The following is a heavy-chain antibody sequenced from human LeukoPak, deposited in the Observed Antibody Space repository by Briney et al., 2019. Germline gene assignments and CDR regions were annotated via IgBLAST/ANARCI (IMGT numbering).Heavy chain of an antibody. D-gene: IGHD3-9*01. J-gene: IGHJ2*01. CDR1: GGSINSSNYY. V-gene: IGHV4-39*01. Sequence: SETLSLTCTVSGGSINSSNYYWGWIRQPPGKGLEWIGSIYYSGTTYYNPSLSSRVTISVDTSKNQFSLKLSSVTAADTAVYFCARVDWLNWYFGLWGRGSLVTVSS. CDR2: IYYSGTT. CDR3: ARVDWLNWYFGL.